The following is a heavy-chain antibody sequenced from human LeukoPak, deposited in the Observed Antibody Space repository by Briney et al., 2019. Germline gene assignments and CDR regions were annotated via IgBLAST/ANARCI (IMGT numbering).Heavy chain of an antibody. CDR3: ARYYDFWSGPMVYYYGMDV. CDR1: GFTFNRCW. D-gene: IGHD3-3*01. V-gene: IGHV3-21*01. CDR2: ISSSSSYI. Sequence: GGSLRLSCVVSGFTFNRCWMNWVRQAPGKGLEWVSSISSSSSYIYYADSVKGRFTISRDNAKNSLYLQMNSLRAEDTAVYYCARYYDFWSGPMVYYYGMDVWGQGTTVTVSS. J-gene: IGHJ6*02.